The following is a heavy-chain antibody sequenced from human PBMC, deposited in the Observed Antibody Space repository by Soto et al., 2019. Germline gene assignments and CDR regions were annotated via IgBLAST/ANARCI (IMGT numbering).Heavy chain of an antibody. J-gene: IGHJ3*01. D-gene: IGHD3-9*01. CDR2: ISYDGDNK. Sequence: LRLRCTPVWGTCRDYGGRWVRPEQGKGLEWVSFISYDGDNKYYTDSAMGRFTSSRDNFKNTLFLQMDSLRAEDTAVYYCATSPILRYFNRSLFSVSAFWVKGTSVIVSS. V-gene: IGHV3-30*03. CDR1: WGTCRDYG. CDR3: ATSPILRYFNRSLFSVSAF.